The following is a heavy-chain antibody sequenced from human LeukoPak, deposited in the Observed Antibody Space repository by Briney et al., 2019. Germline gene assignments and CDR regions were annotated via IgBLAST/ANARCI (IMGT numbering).Heavy chain of an antibody. CDR1: GFIFSDYS. J-gene: IGHJ5*01. CDR3: VREPVRLGELSFDS. D-gene: IGHD3-16*02. CDR2: ISSSSSYI. Sequence: PGGSLRLSCAASGFIFSDYSMNWVRQALGKGLEWVSAISSSSSYIYYVDSVKGRFTISRDNAKNSLYLQMNSLRAEDTAVYYCVREPVRLGELSFDSWGQGTLVTVSP. V-gene: IGHV3-21*01.